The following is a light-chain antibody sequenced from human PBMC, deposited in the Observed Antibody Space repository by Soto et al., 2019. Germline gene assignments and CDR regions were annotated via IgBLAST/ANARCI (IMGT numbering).Light chain of an antibody. CDR2: EVS. CDR3: SSYTSSSTLSYV. V-gene: IGLV2-14*01. J-gene: IGLJ1*01. CDR1: SSDVGGYNY. Sequence: QSALTQPASVSGSPGQSITISCTGTSSDVGGYNYVSWYQQHPGKAPKLMIYEVSNRPSGVSNRFSGSKSVNTASLTISGLPAEDEADYYCSSYTSSSTLSYVFGTGTKVTVL.